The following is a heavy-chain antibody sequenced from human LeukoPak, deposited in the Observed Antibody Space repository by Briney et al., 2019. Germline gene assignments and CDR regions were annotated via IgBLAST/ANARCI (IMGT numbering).Heavy chain of an antibody. Sequence: GGSLRLSCAAPGFTFVNAWMTWVRQAPGKGLEWVGRMESNPAGGRTDYAAPVKGRFTISRDDSRSTLYLQLNNLRAEDTAVYYCTTLAFDVHYWGRGTLITVSS. D-gene: IGHD2/OR15-2a*01. J-gene: IGHJ4*02. CDR3: TTLAFDVHY. CDR1: GFTFVNAW. V-gene: IGHV3-15*04. CDR2: MESNPAGGRT.